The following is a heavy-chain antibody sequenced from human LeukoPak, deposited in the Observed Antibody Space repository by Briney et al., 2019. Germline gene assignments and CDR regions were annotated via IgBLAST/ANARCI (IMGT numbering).Heavy chain of an antibody. CDR2: IYCSGST. CDR1: GGSVSSGSYY. CDR3: ARRIAVASNWFDP. D-gene: IGHD6-19*01. V-gene: IGHV4-61*01. Sequence: SETLPLTCTVSGGSVSSGSYYWRWIRQPPGKGLEWIGYIYCSGSTNYNPPLKSRVTISVDTSKNQFSLKLSSVTAADTAVYYCARRIAVASNWFDPWGQGTLVTVSS. J-gene: IGHJ5*02.